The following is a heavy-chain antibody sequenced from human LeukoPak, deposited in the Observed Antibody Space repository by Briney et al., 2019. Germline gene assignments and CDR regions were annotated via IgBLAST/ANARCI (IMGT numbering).Heavy chain of an antibody. CDR2: ISSSSSYI. V-gene: IGHV3-21*01. Sequence: GGSLRLSCAASEFSVGSNYMTWVRQAPGKGLEWVSSISSSSSYIYYADSVKGRFTISRDNARNSLYLQMNSLRAEDTAVYYCAREEGSSGRYYFYYYMDVWGKGTTVTVSS. CDR1: EFSVGSNY. J-gene: IGHJ6*03. D-gene: IGHD3-22*01. CDR3: AREEGSSGRYYFYYYMDV.